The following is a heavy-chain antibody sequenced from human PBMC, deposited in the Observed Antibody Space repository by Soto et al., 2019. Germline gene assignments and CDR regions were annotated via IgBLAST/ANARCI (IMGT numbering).Heavy chain of an antibody. V-gene: IGHV4-39*01. CDR1: GGSVTNSSYY. J-gene: IGHJ4*02. Sequence: SETLSLTCTVSGGSVTNSSYYWGWIRQSPGKGLEWIGSVYYRGRSYSKSSVKNRVTISVDTSKNRFSLSLNSVTASDTAVYFCVSQRTTVPTQAYFDYWGPGALVTVSS. CDR2: VYYRGRS. D-gene: IGHD4-17*01. CDR3: VSQRTTVPTQAYFDY.